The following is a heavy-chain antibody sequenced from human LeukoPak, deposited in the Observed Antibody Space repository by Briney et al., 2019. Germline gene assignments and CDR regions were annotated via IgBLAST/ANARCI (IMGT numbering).Heavy chain of an antibody. Sequence: SQTLSLTCTVSGGSISSGGYYWSWIRQHPGKGLEWIGYIYYSGSTYYNPSLKSRVTISVDTSKNQFSLELSSVTAADTAVYYCARVRYFDWIFDYWGQGTLVTVSS. J-gene: IGHJ4*02. V-gene: IGHV4-31*03. CDR1: GGSISSGGYY. D-gene: IGHD3-9*01. CDR2: IYYSGST. CDR3: ARVRYFDWIFDY.